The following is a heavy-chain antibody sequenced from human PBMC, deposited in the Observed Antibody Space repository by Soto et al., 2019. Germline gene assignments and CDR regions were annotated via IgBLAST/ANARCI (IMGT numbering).Heavy chain of an antibody. CDR2: IIPKFGIV. V-gene: IGHV1-69*12. Sequence: QVQLVQSGAEAKKPGSSVKVSCKTSGGSFKNYGFNWVRQFPGQGLECMGVIIPKFGIVKFGPIFQGRVTMTADETTSTASMEPTSLTTDDTAVYYCAGEFGGTGMQFWGQGTLVIVSS. CDR3: AGEFGGTGMQF. CDR1: GGSFKNYG. J-gene: IGHJ4*02. D-gene: IGHD2-2*01.